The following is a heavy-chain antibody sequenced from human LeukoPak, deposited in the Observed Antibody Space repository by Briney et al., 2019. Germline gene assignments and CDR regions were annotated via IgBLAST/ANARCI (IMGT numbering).Heavy chain of an antibody. J-gene: IGHJ4*02. D-gene: IGHD4-17*01. CDR2: ISGSGGTT. Sequence: GGSLRLSCAASGFTFSSYVMSWVRQAPGKGLDWVSVISGSGGTTYYADSVKGRFTISRDNSKNTLYLQMNGLRAEDTAIYYCAKDSSTTVTTKGGPRRSFDYWGLGTLVTVSS. CDR3: AKDSSTTVTTKGGPRRSFDY. CDR1: GFTFSSYV. V-gene: IGHV3-23*01.